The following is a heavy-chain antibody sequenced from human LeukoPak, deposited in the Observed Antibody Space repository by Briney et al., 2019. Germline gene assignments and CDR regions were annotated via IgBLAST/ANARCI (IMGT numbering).Heavy chain of an antibody. CDR1: GGSISSYY. CDR3: ARHPKGGSDY. Sequence: SETLSLTCTVSGGSISSYYWSWIRQPPGKGLEWIGSIYYSGSTYYNPSLKSRVTISVDTSKNQFSLKLSSVTAADTAVYYCARHPKGGSDYWGQGTLVTVSS. J-gene: IGHJ4*02. V-gene: IGHV4-59*05. CDR2: IYYSGST. D-gene: IGHD2-15*01.